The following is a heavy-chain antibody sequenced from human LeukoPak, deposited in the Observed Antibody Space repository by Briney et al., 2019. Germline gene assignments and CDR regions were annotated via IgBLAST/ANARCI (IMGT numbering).Heavy chain of an antibody. CDR3: ATHLYGSGILPNNWFDP. CDR1: GGSFSGYY. J-gene: IGHJ5*02. V-gene: IGHV4-34*01. D-gene: IGHD3-10*01. CDR2: INHSGST. Sequence: SETLSLTCAVYGGSFSGYYWSWIRQPPGKGLEWIGEINHSGSTNYNPSLKSRVTISVDTSKNQFSLKLSSVTAADTAVYYCATHLYGSGILPNNWFDPWGQGTLVTVSS.